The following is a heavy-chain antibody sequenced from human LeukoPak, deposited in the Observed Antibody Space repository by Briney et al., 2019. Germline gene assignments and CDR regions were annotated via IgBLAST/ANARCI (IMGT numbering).Heavy chain of an antibody. Sequence: ASVKVSCKASGGTFSSYAISWVRQAPGQGLEWMGRIIPILGIANYAQKFQGRVTMTRNTSISTAYMELSSLRSEDTAVYYYAREDSGLIDFDCWGQGTLVTVSS. V-gene: IGHV1-69*04. D-gene: IGHD3-22*01. CDR3: AREDSGLIDFDC. CDR2: IIPILGIA. J-gene: IGHJ4*02. CDR1: GGTFSSYA.